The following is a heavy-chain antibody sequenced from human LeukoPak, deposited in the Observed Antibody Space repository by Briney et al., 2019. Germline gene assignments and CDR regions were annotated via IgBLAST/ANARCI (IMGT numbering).Heavy chain of an antibody. CDR2: ISATTGYI. Sequence: PGGSLRLSCAASGFFFSSYSMNWVRQAPGKGLEWVSSISATTGYIFYADSVKGRFTISRDNTKKSLYLQMNSLRAEDTAVYYCTRVSCSGASCSDYWGQGTLVTVSS. D-gene: IGHD2-15*01. CDR1: GFFFSSYS. CDR3: TRVSCSGASCSDY. V-gene: IGHV3-21*01. J-gene: IGHJ4*02.